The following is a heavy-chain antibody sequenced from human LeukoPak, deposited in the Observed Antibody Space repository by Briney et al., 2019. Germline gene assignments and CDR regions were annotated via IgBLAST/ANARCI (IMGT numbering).Heavy chain of an antibody. CDR3: ARADWDTAMIDY. Sequence: GGSLRLSCAASGFIFDDFGMSWVRQAPGKGLEWVSGINWNGGSTDSTDSVKGRFTISRDNAKNSLFLQMNSLRAGDTAFYYCARADWDTAMIDYWGQGTLVTVSS. V-gene: IGHV3-20*04. D-gene: IGHD5-18*01. J-gene: IGHJ4*02. CDR2: INWNGGST. CDR1: GFIFDDFG.